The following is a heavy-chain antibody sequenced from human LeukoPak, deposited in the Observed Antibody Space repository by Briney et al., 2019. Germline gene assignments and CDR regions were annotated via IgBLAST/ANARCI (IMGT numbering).Heavy chain of an antibody. Sequence: PGRSLRLSCAASGFTLSSYGMHSVRQVPGKGLEWVSAIGGSGGSTYYADSVNGRFTISRDNSKNTLYLQMNSLRAEDTAVYYCARLRFLEWLFGYWGQGTLVTVSS. CDR3: ARLRFLEWLFGY. J-gene: IGHJ4*02. CDR2: IGGSGGST. CDR1: GFTLSSYG. D-gene: IGHD3-3*01. V-gene: IGHV3-23*01.